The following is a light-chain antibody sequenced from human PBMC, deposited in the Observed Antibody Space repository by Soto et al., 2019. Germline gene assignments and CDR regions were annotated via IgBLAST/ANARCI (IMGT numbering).Light chain of an antibody. CDR3: SSYKSEITRV. V-gene: IGLV2-14*01. CDR1: SSDIGGYKF. Sequence: QSALTQPASVSGSPGQSITISCTGTSSDIGGYKFVSWYQQVPGKAPKLIIYEVSNRPPGVSHRFSGSKSCNTASLTISWLQTADEDYYYCSSYKSEITRVFGPGTKVT. CDR2: EVS. J-gene: IGLJ1*01.